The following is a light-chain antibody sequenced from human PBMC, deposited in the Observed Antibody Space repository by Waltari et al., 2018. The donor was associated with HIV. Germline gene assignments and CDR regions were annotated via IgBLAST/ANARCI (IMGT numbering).Light chain of an antibody. J-gene: IGKJ4*01. CDR2: AAS. CDR3: QQTYTTPLT. Sequence: DIQMTQSPSSLSASVGDRLTITCRASQTIRTYLNWYLQKPGKAPKLLVYAASSLQSGVPSRCSGSGSGTNFTLTIGILQPEDFATYYCQQTYTTPLTFGGGPRWRSN. V-gene: IGKV1-39*01. CDR1: QTIRTY.